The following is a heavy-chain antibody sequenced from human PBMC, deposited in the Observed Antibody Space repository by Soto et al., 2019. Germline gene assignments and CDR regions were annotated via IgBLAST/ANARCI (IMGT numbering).Heavy chain of an antibody. V-gene: IGHV1-18*01. CDR1: GYTFTSYG. J-gene: IGHJ6*02. CDR2: ISAYNGNT. CDR3: AREPHNYDFWSGYLRGGYYYGMDV. D-gene: IGHD3-3*01. Sequence: QVQLVQSGAEVKKPGASVKVSCKASGYTFTSYGISWVRQAPGQGLEWMGWISAYNGNTNYAQKLQGRVTMTTDTSTSTAYMELRSLRSDDTAVYYCAREPHNYDFWSGYLRGGYYYGMDVWGQGTTVTVSS.